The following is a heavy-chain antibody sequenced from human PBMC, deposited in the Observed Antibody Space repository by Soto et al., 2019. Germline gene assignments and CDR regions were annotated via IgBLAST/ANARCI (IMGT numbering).Heavy chain of an antibody. CDR1: SGSINSDEYY. V-gene: IGHV4-30-4*01. J-gene: IGHJ5*02. CDR2: ISYTGSA. Sequence: QVQLQESGPGLVKPSQTLSLTCSVSSGSINSDEYYWAWIRQPPGEGLEWIGHISYTGSASYNPSLKSGVTISVNTSSNKFSLKVTSVSAADTAVYYCARDRRNSPDFFDPWGQGTLVTVFS. CDR3: ARDRRNSPDFFDP. D-gene: IGHD1-1*01.